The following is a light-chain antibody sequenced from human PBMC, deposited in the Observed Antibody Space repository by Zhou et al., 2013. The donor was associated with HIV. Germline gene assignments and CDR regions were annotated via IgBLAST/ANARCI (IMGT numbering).Light chain of an antibody. CDR2: TAS. V-gene: IGKV1-12*01. Sequence: DIQMTQSPSSLSASVGDRVTITCRASQSISSWLAWYQQKPGKAPKLLIYTASILESGVPSRFSGSGSGTEFTLTINNLQPEDFATYYCQQANSFPLTFGGGTRVDIK. J-gene: IGKJ4*01. CDR1: QSISSW. CDR3: QQANSFPLT.